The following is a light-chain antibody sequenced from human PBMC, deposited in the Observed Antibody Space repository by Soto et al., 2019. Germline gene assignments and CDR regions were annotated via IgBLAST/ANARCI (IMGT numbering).Light chain of an antibody. J-gene: IGLJ2*01. V-gene: IGLV1-44*01. CDR2: SNN. CDR1: ISNIGSNT. CDR3: AAWDDSLNAVV. Sequence: QSVLTQPPSASGTPGQRVTISCSGSISNIGSNTVNWYQQLPGTAPKLLIYSNNQRPSGVPDRFSGSKSGTSASLAISGLQSEDEADYYCAAWDDSLNAVVFGGGTKLTVL.